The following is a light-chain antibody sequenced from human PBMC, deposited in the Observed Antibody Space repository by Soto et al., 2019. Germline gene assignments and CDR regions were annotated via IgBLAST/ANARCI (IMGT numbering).Light chain of an antibody. CDR3: SSYSTSSPLVV. Sequence: QSVLTQPASVSGSPGQSITISCIGTSSDVGGYNYVSWYQQSPGTVPKLMIYDVNNRPSGVSNRFSGSKSDNTASLTISGLQAEDEADYYCSSYSTSSPLVVFGGGTKLTVL. J-gene: IGLJ2*01. V-gene: IGLV2-14*01. CDR2: DVN. CDR1: SSDVGGYNY.